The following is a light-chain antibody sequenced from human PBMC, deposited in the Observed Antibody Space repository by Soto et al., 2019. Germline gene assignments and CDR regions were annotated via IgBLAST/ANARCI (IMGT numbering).Light chain of an antibody. CDR3: QQYHSSPIT. V-gene: IGKV3-20*01. J-gene: IGKJ5*01. CDR2: GAS. Sequence: EIVLTQSPGTLSLSPGERATLSCRASQSVSSSYLAWYQQKPGQAPRLLIYGASSRATGIPDRFSGSGSGTDFTLTISRLEPEDFAVYYCQQYHSSPITFGPGTRLEI. CDR1: QSVSSSY.